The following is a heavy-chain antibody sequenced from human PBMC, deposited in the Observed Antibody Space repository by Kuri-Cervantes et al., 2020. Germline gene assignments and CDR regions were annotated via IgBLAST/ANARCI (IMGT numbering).Heavy chain of an antibody. CDR3: ARGFDCTNGVCYIGGIDY. Sequence: ASVKVSCKASGGTFSSYAISWVRQAPGQGLEWMGWIKPNSGGTNYAQKFQGRVTMTRDTSISTVYMELSSLRSDDTAVHYCARGFDCTNGVCYIGGIDYWGQGTLVTVSS. CDR2: IKPNSGGT. D-gene: IGHD2-8*01. CDR1: GGTFSSYA. J-gene: IGHJ4*02. V-gene: IGHV1-2*02.